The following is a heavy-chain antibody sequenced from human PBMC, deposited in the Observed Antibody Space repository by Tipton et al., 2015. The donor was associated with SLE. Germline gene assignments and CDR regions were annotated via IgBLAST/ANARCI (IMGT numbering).Heavy chain of an antibody. CDR1: GFTFSSYA. V-gene: IGHV3-23*01. Sequence: SLRLSCAASGFTFSSYAMNWIRQTPGKEPEWVSGISGSGGTTYYGDSVKGRFTISRDNSKNTVYLQMNNLRADDTAVYYCARDARIAVVHIFHFWGLGTLITVSS. CDR2: ISGSGGTT. CDR3: ARDARIAVVHIFHF. J-gene: IGHJ3*01. D-gene: IGHD2-15*01.